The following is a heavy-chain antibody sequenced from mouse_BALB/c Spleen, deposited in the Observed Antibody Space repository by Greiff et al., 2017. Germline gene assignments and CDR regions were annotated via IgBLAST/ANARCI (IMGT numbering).Heavy chain of an antibody. CDR2: ISSGSSTI. J-gene: IGHJ3*01. Sequence: EVQVVESGGGLVKPGGSLKLSCAASGFTFSSFGMHWVRQAPEKGLEWVAYISSGSSTIYYADTVKGRFTISRDNPKNTLFLQMTSLRSEDTAMYYCARSDGRGFAYWGQGTLVTVSA. V-gene: IGHV5-17*02. D-gene: IGHD1-1*02. CDR3: ARSDGRGFAY. CDR1: GFTFSSFG.